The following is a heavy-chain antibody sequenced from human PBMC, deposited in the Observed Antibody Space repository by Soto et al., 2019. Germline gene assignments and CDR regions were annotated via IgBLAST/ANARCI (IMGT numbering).Heavy chain of an antibody. V-gene: IGHV1-18*04. D-gene: IGHD3-10*01. CDR1: GYTFTNYG. CDR2: ISAFTGNT. Sequence: ASLKLSSKASGYTFTNYGISWKRQAPGQGLEWMGWISAFTGNTNYSTRLQGRVTMTTDQSTSTADTELRCVGSDVRAGCYCASVPRLEGKAFYLVYCGQGTLGSIS. J-gene: IGHJ4*02. CDR3: ASVPRLEGKAFYLVY.